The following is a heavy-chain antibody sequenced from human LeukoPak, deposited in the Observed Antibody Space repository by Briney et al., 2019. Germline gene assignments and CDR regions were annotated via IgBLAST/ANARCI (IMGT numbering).Heavy chain of an antibody. CDR3: ARVSNRGSGTLPY. CDR1: GYTFTSYY. CDR2: INPNSGGT. Sequence: ASVKVSCKASGYTFTSYYMHWVRQAPGQGLEWMGWINPNSGGTNYAQKFQGRVTMTRDTSISTAYMELSRLRSDDTAVYYCARVSNRGSGTLPYWGQGTLVTVSS. J-gene: IGHJ4*02. D-gene: IGHD1-1*01. V-gene: IGHV1-2*02.